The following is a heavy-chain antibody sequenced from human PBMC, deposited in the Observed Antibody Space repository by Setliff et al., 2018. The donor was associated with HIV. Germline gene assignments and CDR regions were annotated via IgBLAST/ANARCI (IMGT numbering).Heavy chain of an antibody. J-gene: IGHJ2*01. CDR2: IYHSGST. CDR3: ARERRGGYSGYDSHWYFDL. D-gene: IGHD5-12*01. Sequence: SEILSLTCTVSGYSISSGFYWGWIRQPPGKGLEWIGSIYHSGSTNYNTSLRSRVTISLDTSKNQFSLKLSSVTAADTAVYYCARERRGGYSGYDSHWYFDLWGRGTLVTVSS. V-gene: IGHV4-38-2*02. CDR1: GYSISSGFY.